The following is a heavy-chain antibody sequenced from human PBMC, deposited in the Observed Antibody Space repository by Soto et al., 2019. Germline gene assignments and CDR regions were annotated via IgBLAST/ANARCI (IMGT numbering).Heavy chain of an antibody. D-gene: IGHD6-6*01. Sequence: QVQLAQSGAEVRKPGSSVKVSCKASGDTFIISAITWVRQAPGQGLEWVGGLVPFFGKSKYGPKFEGRVTFTADEYTRTAYMELSHLTSDDTAVYYCARDLGGAAPVDYWGQGTLVTVSS. CDR1: GDTFIISA. J-gene: IGHJ4*02. CDR2: LVPFFGKS. V-gene: IGHV1-69*01. CDR3: ARDLGGAAPVDY.